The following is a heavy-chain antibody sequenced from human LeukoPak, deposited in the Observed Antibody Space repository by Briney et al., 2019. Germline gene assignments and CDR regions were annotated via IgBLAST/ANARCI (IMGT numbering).Heavy chain of an antibody. CDR2: IIPIFGTA. CDR3: AREGEYYDILTAGGDFDY. J-gene: IGHJ4*02. CDR1: GGTFSSYA. Sequence: ASVKVSCKASGGTFSSYAISWVRQAPGQGLEWMGGIIPIFGTANYAQKFQGRVTITADKSTSTAYMELSSLRSEDTAVYYCAREGEYYDILTAGGDFDYWGQGTLVTVSS. V-gene: IGHV1-69*06. D-gene: IGHD3-9*01.